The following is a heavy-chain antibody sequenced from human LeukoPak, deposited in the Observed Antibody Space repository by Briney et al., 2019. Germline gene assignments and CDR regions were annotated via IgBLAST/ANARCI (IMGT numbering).Heavy chain of an antibody. Sequence: SVKVSCKASGGTFSSYAISWVRQAPGQGLEWMGRIIPIFGIANYAQKFQGRVTITADKSTSTAYMELSSLRSEDTAVYYCARGSTVVGTHNWFDPWGQGTLVTVSS. CDR2: IIPIFGIA. J-gene: IGHJ5*02. CDR1: GGTFSSYA. D-gene: IGHD4-23*01. V-gene: IGHV1-69*04. CDR3: ARGSTVVGTHNWFDP.